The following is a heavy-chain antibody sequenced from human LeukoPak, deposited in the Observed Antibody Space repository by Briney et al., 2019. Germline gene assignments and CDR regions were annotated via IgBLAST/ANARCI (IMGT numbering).Heavy chain of an antibody. CDR3: ARDRTSGVDY. CDR1: GGSFSGYY. V-gene: IGHV4-34*09. Sequence: SETLSLTCAVYGGSFSGYYWSWIRQPPGKGLEWIGYIYYSGSTYYNPSLKSRVTISVDTSKNQFSLKLSSVTAADTAVYYCARDRTSGVDYWGQGTLVTVSS. D-gene: IGHD6-19*01. J-gene: IGHJ4*02. CDR2: IYYSGST.